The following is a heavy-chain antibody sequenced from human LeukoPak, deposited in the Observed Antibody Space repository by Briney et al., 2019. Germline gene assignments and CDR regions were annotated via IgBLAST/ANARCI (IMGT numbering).Heavy chain of an antibody. J-gene: IGHJ6*03. CDR3: ARQSGDILTGYYPLRWAYDYMDV. CDR1: GDSISSSTYY. Sequence: PSETLSLTCTVSGDSISSSTYYWGWIRQPPGKGLEWIGGIYYSGSTCYNSSLKSRVIISVDPSQNEFSLELRSVSAPGTAVYSCARQSGDILTGYYPLRWAYDYMDVWGKGTTVTIS. D-gene: IGHD3-9*01. CDR2: IYYSGST. V-gene: IGHV4-39*01.